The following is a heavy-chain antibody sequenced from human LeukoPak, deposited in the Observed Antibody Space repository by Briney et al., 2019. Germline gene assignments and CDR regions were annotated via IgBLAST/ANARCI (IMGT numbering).Heavy chain of an antibody. Sequence: GASVKVSCKSSGYTFTNYGISWVRQAPGQGLEWMGWNSNYNGDTRYAQDLQGRVTVTADTSTSTSFMELRSLTSDDTAVYYCARAPNYSGSGSPFWEVWGQGTLVTVSS. CDR2: NSNYNGDT. CDR1: GYTFTNYG. J-gene: IGHJ4*02. CDR3: ARAPNYSGSGSPFWEV. D-gene: IGHD3-10*01. V-gene: IGHV1-18*01.